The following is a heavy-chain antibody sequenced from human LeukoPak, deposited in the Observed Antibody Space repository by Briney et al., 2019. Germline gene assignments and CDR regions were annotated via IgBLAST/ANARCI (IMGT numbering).Heavy chain of an antibody. V-gene: IGHV1-18*01. CDR2: INTDNGDT. CDR1: GFTFTNYG. D-gene: IGHD4-17*01. J-gene: IGHJ3*02. Sequence: ASVKVSCKASGFTFTNYGLSWVRPAPGQGLEWMEWINTDNGDTNYAQRVQDRVTMTTDTSTSTAYMQLRSLRPDDTAMYYCASLRYGHAINIWGQGTMVTVSS. CDR3: ASLRYGHAINI.